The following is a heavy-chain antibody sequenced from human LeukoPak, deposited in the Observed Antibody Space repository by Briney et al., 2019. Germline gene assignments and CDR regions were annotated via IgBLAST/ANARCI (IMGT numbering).Heavy chain of an antibody. J-gene: IGHJ6*03. V-gene: IGHV3-20*04. CDR3: ARGRIAVAGTYIPSNWGPQLYYMDV. CDR2: IHWNGGST. Sequence: PGGSLRLSCTASGFTLGDYAMSWVRQAPGKGLEWVSAIHWNGGSTGYAASVKGRFTISRDNAKNSLYLQMNSLRAEDTAVYYCARGRIAVAGTYIPSNWGPQLYYMDVWGKGTTVTVSS. D-gene: IGHD6-19*01. CDR1: GFTLGDYA.